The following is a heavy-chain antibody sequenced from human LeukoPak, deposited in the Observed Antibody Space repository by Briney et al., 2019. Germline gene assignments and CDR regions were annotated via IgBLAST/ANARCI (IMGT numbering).Heavy chain of an antibody. J-gene: IGHJ4*02. CDR2: INPNSGGT. CDR1: GYTFTGYY. CDR3: ARDSSSWYALFDY. V-gene: IGHV1-2*02. Sequence: ASVKVSCTASGYTFTGYYMHWVRQAPGQGLGWMGWINPNSGGTNYAQKFQGRVTMTRDTSISTAYMELSRLRSDDTAVYYCARDSSSWYALFDYWGQGTLVTVSS. D-gene: IGHD6-13*01.